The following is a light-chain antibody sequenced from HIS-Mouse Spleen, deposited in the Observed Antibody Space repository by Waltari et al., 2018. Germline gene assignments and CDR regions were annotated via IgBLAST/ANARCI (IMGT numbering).Light chain of an antibody. V-gene: IGLV2-23*01. CDR2: EGS. Sequence: QSALTHPASVSWSPGQSTTISCTGTSSDFGSYNLVSWDQQHPGKAPKLMIYEGSKRPAGVSNRFSGSKSGNTASLTISGLQAEDEADYYCCSYAGSSTWVFGGGTKLTVL. CDR3: CSYAGSSTWV. CDR1: SSDFGSYNL. J-gene: IGLJ3*02.